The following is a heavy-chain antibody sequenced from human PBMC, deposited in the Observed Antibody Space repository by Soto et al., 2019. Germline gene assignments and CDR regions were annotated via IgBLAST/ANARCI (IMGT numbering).Heavy chain of an antibody. V-gene: IGHV1-58*01. CDR1: GFTFSSSA. CDR3: ARHGYNYGGGYFDY. Sequence: SVKVSFKTSGFTFSSSAVHWVRQARGHRLQWIGWIDVGSANANYAQMLQERVTISRDMSTSTAYMELNSLRAEDTAVYYCARHGYNYGGGYFDYWGQGTLVTVPQ. D-gene: IGHD5-18*01. J-gene: IGHJ4*02. CDR2: IDVGSANA.